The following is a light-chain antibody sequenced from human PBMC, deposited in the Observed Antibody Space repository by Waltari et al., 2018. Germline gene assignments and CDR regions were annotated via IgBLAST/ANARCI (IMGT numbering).Light chain of an antibody. CDR2: AAS. Sequence: DIHMTQSPSSLSASVGDRVNITCRASQGVRNDVGWYQQKPGKAPNRLIYAASTLQSGGPPRFSGSASGTEFTLTVSGLQPEDFATYYCLQYNVYPWTFGQGTQVEI. V-gene: IGKV1-17*01. J-gene: IGKJ1*01. CDR1: QGVRND. CDR3: LQYNVYPWT.